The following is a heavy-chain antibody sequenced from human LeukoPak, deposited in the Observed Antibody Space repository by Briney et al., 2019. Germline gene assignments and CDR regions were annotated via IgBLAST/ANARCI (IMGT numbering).Heavy chain of an antibody. J-gene: IGHJ4*02. V-gene: IGHV3-11*04. CDR2: SSSGSTI. CDR3: ARGLLVGNEYSSGWYYFDY. D-gene: IGHD6-19*01. Sequence: SSSGSTIYYADSVKGRFTISRDNAKNSLYLQMNSLRAEDTAVYYCARGLLVGNEYSSGWYYFDYWGQGTLVTVSS.